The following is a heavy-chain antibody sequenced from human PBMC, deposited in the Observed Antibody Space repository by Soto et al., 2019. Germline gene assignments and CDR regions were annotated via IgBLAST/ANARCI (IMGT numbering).Heavy chain of an antibody. CDR2: ISYTGRT. CDR1: GGSISSYY. CDR3: AREWGLLPYYVMNV. D-gene: IGHD7-27*01. V-gene: IGHV4-59*01. J-gene: IGHJ6*02. Sequence: TLSLTCTISGGSISSYYWTWLRQPPGKGLEWIGYISYTGRTKYNPSLQSRVTISVDTSKNDFSLNLSSVTAADAAVYFCAREWGLLPYYVMNVWGHGTAVTVSS.